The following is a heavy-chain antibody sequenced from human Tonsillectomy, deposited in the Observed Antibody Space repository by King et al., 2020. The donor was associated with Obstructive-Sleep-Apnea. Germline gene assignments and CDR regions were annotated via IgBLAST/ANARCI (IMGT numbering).Heavy chain of an antibody. D-gene: IGHD1-26*01. Sequence: VQLVESGGGLVQPGGSLRLSCAASGFTFSNYALNWVRQAPGKGLEWVSTISESDDDTYYADSVKGRFTISRDNSKNTLYLQMNSLRAGDTAVYYCAIAMFTGSYLGDYYYYYGMDVWGQGTTVTVSS. V-gene: IGHV3-23*04. CDR3: AIAMFTGSYLGDYYYYYGMDV. J-gene: IGHJ6*02. CDR1: GFTFSNYA. CDR2: ISESDDDT.